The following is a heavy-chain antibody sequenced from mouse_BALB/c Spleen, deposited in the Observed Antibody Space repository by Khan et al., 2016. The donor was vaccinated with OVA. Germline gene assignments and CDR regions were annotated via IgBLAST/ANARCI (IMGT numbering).Heavy chain of an antibody. Sequence: QVQLKQSGPELVKPGASVKMSCKASGYTFTDYVMNWVKQRHGQGLEWIGQIYPGSDSTYYNEKFKGKATLTADRYSSTAYMQLSNLTSEDSAVYFCARAGWDVFAYWGQGTLVTVSA. CDR2: IYPGSDST. CDR3: ARAGWDVFAY. D-gene: IGHD4-1*01. J-gene: IGHJ3*01. V-gene: IGHV1-77*01. CDR1: GYTFTDYV.